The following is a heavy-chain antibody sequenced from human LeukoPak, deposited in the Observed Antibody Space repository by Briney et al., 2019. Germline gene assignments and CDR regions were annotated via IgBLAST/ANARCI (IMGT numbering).Heavy chain of an antibody. CDR1: GFTFSSYS. CDR3: ARAKGSGSYFL. D-gene: IGHD3-10*01. Sequence: LTGGSLRLSCAASGFTFSSYSMTWVRQAPGKGLEWVSYISSSSSTIYYADSVKGRFTISRDNAKNSLYLQMNSLRAEDTAVYYCARAKGSGSYFLWGQGTLVTVSS. CDR2: ISSSSSTI. J-gene: IGHJ4*02. V-gene: IGHV3-48*01.